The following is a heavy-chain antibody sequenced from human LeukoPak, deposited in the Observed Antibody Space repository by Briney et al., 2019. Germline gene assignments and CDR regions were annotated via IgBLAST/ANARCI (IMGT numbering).Heavy chain of an antibody. CDR3: AREDCSSTSCYFDY. Sequence: GGSLRLSCAASGFTFSRYWMTWVRQAPGKGLEWVANIKQDGSETQYADSVKGRFTISRDNAKSSLYLQVNSLRAEDTAVYYCAREDCSSTSCYFDYWGQGTLVTVSS. CDR2: IKQDGSET. D-gene: IGHD2-2*01. V-gene: IGHV3-7*01. CDR1: GFTFSRYW. J-gene: IGHJ4*02.